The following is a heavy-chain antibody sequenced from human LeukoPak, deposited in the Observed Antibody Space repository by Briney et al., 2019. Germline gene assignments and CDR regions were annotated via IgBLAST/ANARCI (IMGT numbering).Heavy chain of an antibody. CDR1: GFTFTNEA. Sequence: GGSLRLSCAVSGFTFTNEAMGWVRQAPGKGLEWVAFIRYDGSNKYYADSVKGRFTISRDNSKNSLYLQMNSLRAEDTAVYYCARVPPWAVNYFDYWGQGTLVTVSS. V-gene: IGHV3-30*02. CDR3: ARVPPWAVNYFDY. J-gene: IGHJ4*02. CDR2: IRYDGSNK. D-gene: IGHD3-16*01.